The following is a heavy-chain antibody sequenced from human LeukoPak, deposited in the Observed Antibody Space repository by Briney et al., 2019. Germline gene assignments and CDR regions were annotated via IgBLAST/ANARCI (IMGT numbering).Heavy chain of an antibody. D-gene: IGHD6-13*01. V-gene: IGHV3-53*01. CDR3: ARLPFDSSSWFYYFDY. CDR1: GFIVSANY. Sequence: GGSLRLSCAASGFIVSANYMSWVRQTPGKGLEWVSIFYSGGATFYVDSVKGRFTISRDNSKNMLYLQMNSLRAEDTAVYYCARLPFDSSSWFYYFDYWGQGTLVTVSS. CDR2: FYSGGAT. J-gene: IGHJ4*02.